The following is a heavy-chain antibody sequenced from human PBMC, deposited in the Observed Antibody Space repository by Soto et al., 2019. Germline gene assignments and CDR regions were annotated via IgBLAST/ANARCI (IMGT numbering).Heavy chain of an antibody. CDR2: LSGSGGST. J-gene: IGHJ5*02. D-gene: IGHD4-17*01. CDR1: GFTFSSYA. CDR3: ANADYGDTNWFDP. V-gene: IGHV3-23*01. Sequence: EVQLLESGGGLVQPGGSLRLSCAASGFTFSSYAMSWVRQAPGKGLEWVSALSGSGGSTYYADSVKGRFTISRDNSKNTLYLQMNSLRTEDTAVYYCANADYGDTNWFDPWGQGTLVTVSS.